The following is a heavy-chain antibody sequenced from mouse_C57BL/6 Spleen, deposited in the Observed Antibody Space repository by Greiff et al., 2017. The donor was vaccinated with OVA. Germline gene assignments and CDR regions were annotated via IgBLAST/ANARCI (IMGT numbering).Heavy chain of an antibody. CDR3: ARVGLYYYAMDY. J-gene: IGHJ4*01. CDR2: ISYDGSN. Sequence: EVQLQESGPGLVKPSQSLSLTCSVTGYSITSGYYWNWIRQFPGNKLEWMGYISYDGSNNYNPSLKNRISITRDTSKNQFFLKLNSVTTEDTATYYCARVGLYYYAMDYWGQGTSVTVSS. V-gene: IGHV3-6*01. D-gene: IGHD1-1*01. CDR1: GYSITSGYY.